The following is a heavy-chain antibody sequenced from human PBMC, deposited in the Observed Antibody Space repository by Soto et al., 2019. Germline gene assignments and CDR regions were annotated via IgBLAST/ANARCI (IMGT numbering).Heavy chain of an antibody. J-gene: IGHJ4*02. CDR1: GGSISSYY. D-gene: IGHD2-21*02. CDR3: ARGVTSYYFDY. Sequence: PSETRALTCTVSGGSISSYYWSWIRQPPGKGLEGSGYIYYSGSTNYNPSLKSRVTISVDTSKNQFSLKLSSVTAADTAVYYCARGVTSYYFDYWGQGTLVTVSS. V-gene: IGHV4-59*08. CDR2: IYYSGST.